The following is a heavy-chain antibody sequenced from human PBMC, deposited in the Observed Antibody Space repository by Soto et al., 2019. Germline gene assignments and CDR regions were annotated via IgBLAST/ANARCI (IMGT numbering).Heavy chain of an antibody. CDR3: ASQSSEWLLFAS. CDR2: ISSSSSTI. D-gene: IGHD5-12*01. Sequence: EVQLVESGGGLVQPGGSLRLSCAASGFTFSSYSMNWVRQAPGMGLEWVSYISSSSSTIYYADSVKGRFTISRDNAKNSLYLQMNSLRAEDTAVYYCASQSSEWLLFASWGQGTLVTVSS. V-gene: IGHV3-48*01. J-gene: IGHJ4*02. CDR1: GFTFSSYS.